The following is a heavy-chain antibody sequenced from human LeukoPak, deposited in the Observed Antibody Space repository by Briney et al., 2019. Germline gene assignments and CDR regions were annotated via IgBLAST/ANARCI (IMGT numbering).Heavy chain of an antibody. D-gene: IGHD1-14*01. CDR2: IYTSGST. CDR3: ARDRTPTGVAYFDY. J-gene: IGHJ4*02. CDR1: GGSISSYY. V-gene: IGHV4-4*07. Sequence: SETLSLTCTVSGGSISSYYWSWIRQPAGKGLEWIGRIYTSGSTNYNPSLKSRVTISVDTSKNQFSLKLSSVTAADTAVYYCARDRTPTGVAYFDYWGQGTLVTVSS.